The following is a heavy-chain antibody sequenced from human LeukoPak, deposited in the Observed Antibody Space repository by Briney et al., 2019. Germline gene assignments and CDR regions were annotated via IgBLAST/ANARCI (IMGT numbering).Heavy chain of an antibody. D-gene: IGHD3-3*01. CDR3: ARAAEARDFWSGHYTLYYFDY. CDR1: GFTFSSYS. V-gene: IGHV3-48*01. J-gene: IGHJ4*02. Sequence: GGSLRLSCAASGFTFSSYSMNWVRQAPGKGLEWVSYISSSSSTIYYADSVKGRFTISRDNAKNSLYLQMNSLRAEDTAVYYCARAAEARDFWSGHYTLYYFDYWGQGTLVTVSS. CDR2: ISSSSSTI.